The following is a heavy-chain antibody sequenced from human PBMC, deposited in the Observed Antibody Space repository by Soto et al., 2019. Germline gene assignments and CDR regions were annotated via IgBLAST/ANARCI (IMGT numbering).Heavy chain of an antibody. CDR1: GYTFTSYY. V-gene: IGHV1-18*01. CDR2: ISGYNGNT. J-gene: IGHJ4*02. Sequence: ASVKVSCKASGYTFTSYYISWVRQAPGQGLEWMGWISGYNGNTHYAQNFQGRVTMTRDTSAGTVYMQLSSLTSDDTAVYYCARDDSGFSGSHYIDYLNYWGQGALVTVSS. CDR3: ARDDSGFSGSHYIDYLNY. D-gene: IGHD1-26*01.